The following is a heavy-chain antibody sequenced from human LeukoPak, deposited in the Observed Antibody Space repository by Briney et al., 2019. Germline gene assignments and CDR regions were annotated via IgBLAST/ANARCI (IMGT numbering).Heavy chain of an antibody. CDR2: ISSSGSTI. CDR3: ARDDHWGYAFDI. J-gene: IGHJ3*02. D-gene: IGHD3-16*01. V-gene: IGHV3-48*03. CDR1: GFTFSSYE. Sequence: GGSLRLSCAASGFTFSSYEVNWVRQAPGKGREWVSYISSSGSTIYYADSGKGGFTIARATAKTSLYLQMNSLGAKATPVYSCARDDHWGYAFDIWGQGTMVTVSS.